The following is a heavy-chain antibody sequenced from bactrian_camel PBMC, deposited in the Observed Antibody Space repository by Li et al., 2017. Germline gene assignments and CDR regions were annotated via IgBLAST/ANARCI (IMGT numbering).Heavy chain of an antibody. Sequence: QLVESGGGLVQPGGSLRLSCAASGFTFSIYWMYWVRQAPGKGLEWVSTISRSGGDTDYTDSVKGRFTISRDNAKNTVYLQMNSLKPEDTAVYYCVREKELGTRAFGYWGQGTQVTVS. D-gene: IGHD1*01. CDR2: ISRSGGDT. J-gene: IGHJ6*01. CDR1: GFTFSIYW. CDR3: VREKELGTRAFGY. V-gene: IGHV3S25*01.